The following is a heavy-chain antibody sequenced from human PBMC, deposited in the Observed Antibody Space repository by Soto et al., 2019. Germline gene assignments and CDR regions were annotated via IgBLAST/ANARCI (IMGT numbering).Heavy chain of an antibody. V-gene: IGHV3-30*18. J-gene: IGHJ4*02. Sequence: GGSLRLSCAASGFTFSSYGMHWVRQAPGKGLEWVAVISYDGSNKYYADSVKGRFTISRDNSKNTLYLQMNSLRAEDTAVYYCAKGAPSADFDYWGQGNLVTVSS. CDR2: ISYDGSNK. CDR3: AKGAPSADFDY. CDR1: GFTFSSYG.